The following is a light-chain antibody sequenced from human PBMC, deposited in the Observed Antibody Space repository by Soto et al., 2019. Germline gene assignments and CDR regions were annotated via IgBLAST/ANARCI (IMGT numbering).Light chain of an antibody. J-gene: IGLJ2*01. Sequence: SYELTQPPFVSVSPGQTASITCSGDKLGDKYACWYQQRPGQSPVLGIYQDTKRPSGIPERFSGSNSGNTATLTISGTQAMDEADYYCQTWDTSTVVFGGGTKLTVL. CDR2: QDT. V-gene: IGLV3-1*01. CDR1: KLGDKY. CDR3: QTWDTSTVV.